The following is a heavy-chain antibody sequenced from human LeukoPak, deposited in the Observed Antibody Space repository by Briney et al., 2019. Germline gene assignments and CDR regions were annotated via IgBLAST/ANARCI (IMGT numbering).Heavy chain of an antibody. D-gene: IGHD6-13*01. CDR2: IWYDGSNK. CDR3: AKDGAAAGNLDY. V-gene: IGHV3-33*06. Sequence: PGRSLRLSCAASGFTFSSYGMHWVRQAPGKGLEWVAVIWYDGSNKYYADSVKGRFTISRDNSKNTLYLQMDSLRAEDTAVYYCAKDGAAAGNLDYWGQGTLVTVSS. J-gene: IGHJ4*02. CDR1: GFTFSSYG.